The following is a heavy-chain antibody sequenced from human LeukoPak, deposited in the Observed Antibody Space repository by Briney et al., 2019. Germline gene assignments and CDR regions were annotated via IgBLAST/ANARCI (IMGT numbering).Heavy chain of an antibody. J-gene: IGHJ5*02. D-gene: IGHD6-19*01. CDR2: INPNSGGT. V-gene: IGHV1-2*02. CDR1: GYTFTGYY. Sequence: ASVKVSCKASGYTFTGYYMHWVRQAPGQGLEWMGWINPNSGGTNYAQKFQGRVTMTRDTSIGTAYMELSRLRSDDTAVYYCARVANSGPWANNWFDPWGQGTLVTVSS. CDR3: ARVANSGPWANNWFDP.